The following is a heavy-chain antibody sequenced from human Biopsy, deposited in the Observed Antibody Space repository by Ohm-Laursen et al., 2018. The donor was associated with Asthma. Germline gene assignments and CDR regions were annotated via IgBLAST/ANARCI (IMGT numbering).Heavy chain of an antibody. V-gene: IGHV1-2*06. CDR1: GYTFIGCH. Sequence: ASVKVSCKASGYTFIGCHIHWMRQAPGQGLEWMGRINPNSGGTNYAQKFQGRVTMTRDTSISTAYMEVSRLRSDDTAVYYCARGQKSAGDRWFDPWGQGTLVTVFS. D-gene: IGHD6-13*01. J-gene: IGHJ5*02. CDR2: INPNSGGT. CDR3: ARGQKSAGDRWFDP.